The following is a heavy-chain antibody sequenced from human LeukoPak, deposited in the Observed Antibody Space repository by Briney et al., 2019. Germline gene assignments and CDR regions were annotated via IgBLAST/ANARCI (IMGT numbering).Heavy chain of an antibody. CDR3: ARAGDYDFWSGYYNWFDP. V-gene: IGHV3-30*04. CDR2: ISYDGSNK. CDR1: GFTFSSYA. D-gene: IGHD3-3*01. Sequence: SGGSLRLSCAASGFTFSSYAMHWVRQAPGKGLEWVAVISYDGSNKYYADSVKGRFTISRDNAKNTLYLQMNSLRAEDTAVYYCARAGDYDFWSGYYNWFDPWGRGTLVTVSS. J-gene: IGHJ5*02.